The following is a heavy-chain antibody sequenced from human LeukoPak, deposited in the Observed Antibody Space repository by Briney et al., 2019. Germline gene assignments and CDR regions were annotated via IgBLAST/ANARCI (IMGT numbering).Heavy chain of an antibody. CDR2: ISYDGSNK. CDR3: ARVKLAVAGTSAFDI. CDR1: GFTFSSYG. D-gene: IGHD6-19*01. J-gene: IGHJ3*02. V-gene: IGHV3-30*03. Sequence: PGGSLRLSCAASGFTFSSYGMHWVRQAPGKGLEWGAVISYDGSNKYYADSVKGRFTISRDNSKNALYLQMNSLRAEDTAVYYCARVKLAVAGTSAFDIWGQGTMVTVSS.